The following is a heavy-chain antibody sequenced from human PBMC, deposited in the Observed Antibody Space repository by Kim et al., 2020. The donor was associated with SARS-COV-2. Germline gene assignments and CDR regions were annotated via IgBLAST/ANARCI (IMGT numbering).Heavy chain of an antibody. CDR2: ISYDGTNK. CDR1: GFTFNNYA. CDR3: AKALAQWLASLYFYGMDV. Sequence: GGSLRLSCAASGFTFNNYALHWVRQAPGKGPEWVSVISYDGTNKYYADSVKGRFTISRDNSKATLYLHMNSLRLDDTALYYCAKALAQWLASLYFYGMDVWGPGTPVTVSS. V-gene: IGHV3-30-3*01. J-gene: IGHJ6*02. D-gene: IGHD6-19*01.